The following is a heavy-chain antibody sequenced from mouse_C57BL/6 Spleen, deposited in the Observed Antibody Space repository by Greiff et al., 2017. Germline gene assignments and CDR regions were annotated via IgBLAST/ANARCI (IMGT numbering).Heavy chain of an antibody. CDR3: ARPRDWYFDG. Sequence: EVKVVESGGGLVKPGGSLKLSCAASGFTFSDYGMHWVRQAPEKGLEWVAYISSGSSTIYYADTVKGRFTISRDNAKNTLFLQMTSLRSEDTAMYYCARPRDWYFDGWGTGTTVTVSS. CDR1: GFTFSDYG. J-gene: IGHJ1*03. V-gene: IGHV5-17*01. CDR2: ISSGSSTI.